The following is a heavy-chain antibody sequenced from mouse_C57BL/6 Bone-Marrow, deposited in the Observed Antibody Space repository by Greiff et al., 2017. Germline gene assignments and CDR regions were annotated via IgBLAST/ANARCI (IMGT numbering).Heavy chain of an antibody. D-gene: IGHD1-1*01. CDR2: IYPGDGDT. V-gene: IGHV1-82*01. Sequence: VQLQQPGAELVKPGASVKISCKASGYAFSSSWMNWVKQRPGKGLEWIGRIYPGDGDTNYNGKFKGKATLTADKSSSTAYMQLSSLTSEDSAVYCCALIYYYGSSFYFDYWGQGTTLTVSS. CDR3: ALIYYYGSSFYFDY. J-gene: IGHJ2*01. CDR1: GYAFSSSW.